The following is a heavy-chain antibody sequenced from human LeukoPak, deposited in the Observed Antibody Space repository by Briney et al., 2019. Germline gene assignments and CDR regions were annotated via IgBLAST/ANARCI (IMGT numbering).Heavy chain of an antibody. CDR1: GGSISTFDYY. V-gene: IGHV4-61*08. Sequence: SETLSLTCTVSGGSISTFDYYWSWIRQPPGKGLEWIGYIYYSGSTNYNPSLKSRVTISVDTSKNQFSLKLSSVTAADTAVYYCARGNEGVVGTAAILNWGQGTLVTVSS. J-gene: IGHJ4*02. D-gene: IGHD2-2*01. CDR2: IYYSGST. CDR3: ARGNEGVVGTAAILN.